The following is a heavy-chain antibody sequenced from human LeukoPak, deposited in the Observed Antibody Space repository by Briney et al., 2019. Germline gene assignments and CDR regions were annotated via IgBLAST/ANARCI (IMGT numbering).Heavy chain of an antibody. D-gene: IGHD6-13*01. CDR2: VFYSGST. Sequence: SETLSLTCTVSGGSISSHYWSWIRQPPGKGLEWIGYVFYSGSTNYNPSLKSRVSISVDTSKKQLSLKLSSVTAADTAVYYCARVVPKQQLVDAFDIWGQGTMVTVSS. J-gene: IGHJ3*02. CDR1: GGSISSHY. CDR3: ARVVPKQQLVDAFDI. V-gene: IGHV4-59*11.